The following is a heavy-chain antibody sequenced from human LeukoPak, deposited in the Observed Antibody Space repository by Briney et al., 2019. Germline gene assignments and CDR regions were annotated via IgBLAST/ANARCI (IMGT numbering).Heavy chain of an antibody. V-gene: IGHV1-46*01. Sequence: ASVKVSCKASGYTFTSYYMHWVRQAPGQGLEWMGIINRSGGSTSYAQKFQGRVTMTRDTSTSTVYMELSSLRSEDTAVYYCARARYCSSTSCYVPDWFDPWGQGTLVTVSS. D-gene: IGHD2-2*01. CDR1: GYTFTSYY. CDR2: INRSGGST. CDR3: ARARYCSSTSCYVPDWFDP. J-gene: IGHJ5*02.